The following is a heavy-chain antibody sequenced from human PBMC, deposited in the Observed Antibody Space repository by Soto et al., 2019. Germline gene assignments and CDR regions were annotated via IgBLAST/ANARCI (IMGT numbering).Heavy chain of an antibody. CDR3: ARAGVYYDSHYGWGSAFDI. J-gene: IGHJ3*02. D-gene: IGHD3-22*01. CDR2: IYYSGST. CDR1: GGSISSYY. V-gene: IGHV4-59*01. Sequence: PSETLSLTCTVSGGSISSYYWSWIRQPPGKGLEWIGYIYYSGSTNYNPSLKSRVTTSVDTSKNQFSLKLSSVTAADTAVYYCARAGVYYDSHYGWGSAFDIWGQGTMVTVSS.